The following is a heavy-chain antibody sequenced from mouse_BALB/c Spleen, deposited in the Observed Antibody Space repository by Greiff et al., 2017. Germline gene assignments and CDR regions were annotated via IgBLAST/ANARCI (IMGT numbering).Heavy chain of an antibody. D-gene: IGHD1-1*01. V-gene: IGHV1S22*01. J-gene: IGHJ2*01. Sequence: LQQPGSELVRPGASVKLSCKASGYTFTSYWMHWVKQRHGQGLEWIGNIYPGSGSTNYDEKFKSKGTLTVDTSSSTAYMHLSSLTSEDSAVYYCKRGFITTVVSTPYFDYWGQGTTLTVSS. CDR3: KRGFITTVVSTPYFDY. CDR2: IYPGSGST. CDR1: GYTFTSYW.